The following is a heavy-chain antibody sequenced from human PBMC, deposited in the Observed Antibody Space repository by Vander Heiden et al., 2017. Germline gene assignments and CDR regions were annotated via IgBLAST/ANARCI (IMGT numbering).Heavy chain of an antibody. CDR3: ARVRDYGSGSYFDY. D-gene: IGHD3-10*01. V-gene: IGHV3-33*01. CDR1: GFTFRSSR. J-gene: IGHJ4*02. CDR2: IWYDGSNK. Sequence: QVQLVESGGGVVHPGRSLTLSCAAYGFTFRSSRMQWVRQAPGKGLEWVAVIWYDGSNKYYADSVKGRFTISRDNSNNTLYLQMNSLRAEDTAVYYCARVRDYGSGSYFDYWGQGTLVTVSS.